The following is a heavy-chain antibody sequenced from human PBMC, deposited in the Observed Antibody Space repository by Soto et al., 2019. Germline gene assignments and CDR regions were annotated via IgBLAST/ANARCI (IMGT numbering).Heavy chain of an antibody. Sequence: GGSLRLSCAASGFTFSSYGMHWVRQAPGKGLEWVAVISYDGSNKYYADSVKGRFTISRDNSKNTLYLQMNSLRAEDTAVYYCAKERQIAAAGSPFDYWGQGTLVTVSS. CDR2: ISYDGSNK. J-gene: IGHJ4*02. CDR1: GFTFSSYG. CDR3: AKERQIAAAGSPFDY. D-gene: IGHD6-13*01. V-gene: IGHV3-30*18.